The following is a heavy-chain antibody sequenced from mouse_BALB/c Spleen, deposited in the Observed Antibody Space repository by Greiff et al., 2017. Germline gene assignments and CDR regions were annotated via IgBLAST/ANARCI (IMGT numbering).Heavy chain of an antibody. Sequence: ESGPGLVKPSQSLSLTCSVTGYSITSGYYWNWIRQFPGNKLEWMGYISYDGSNNYNPSLKNRISITRDTSKNQFFLKLNSVTTEDTATYYCASGGYYALYAMDYWGQGTSVTVSS. CDR1: GYSITSGYY. CDR2: ISYDGSN. V-gene: IGHV3-6*02. J-gene: IGHJ4*01. CDR3: ASGGYYALYAMDY. D-gene: IGHD2-3*01.